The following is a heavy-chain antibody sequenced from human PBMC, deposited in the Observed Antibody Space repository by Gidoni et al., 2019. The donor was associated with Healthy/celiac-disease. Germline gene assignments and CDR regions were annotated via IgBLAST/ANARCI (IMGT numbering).Heavy chain of an antibody. CDR1: GFTFSSYD. CDR3: AKGAYCGGDCLEASYYGMDV. J-gene: IGHJ6*02. Sequence: EVQMLESGGGLVQPGGSLRLSCAASGFTFSSYDMSWVRQAPGKGLEWVSAISGSGGSTYYADSVKGRFTISRDNSKNTLYLQMNSLRAEDTAVYYCAKGAYCGGDCLEASYYGMDVWGQGTTVTVSS. V-gene: IGHV3-23*01. CDR2: ISGSGGST. D-gene: IGHD2-21*02.